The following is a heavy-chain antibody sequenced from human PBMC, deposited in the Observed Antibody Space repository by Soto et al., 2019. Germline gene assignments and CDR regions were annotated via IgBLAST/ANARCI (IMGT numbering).Heavy chain of an antibody. CDR3: AKDRVVDTAMVDY. CDR1: GFTFSSYG. D-gene: IGHD5-18*01. V-gene: IGHV3-30*18. J-gene: IGHJ4*02. CDR2: ISYDGSNK. Sequence: QVQLVESGGGVVQPGRSLRLSCAASGFTFSSYGMHWVRQAPGKGLEWVAVISYDGSNKYYADSVKGLFTISRDNSKNTLYLQKNGMRAEDTAVYYCAKDRVVDTAMVDYLGQGTLVTVSS.